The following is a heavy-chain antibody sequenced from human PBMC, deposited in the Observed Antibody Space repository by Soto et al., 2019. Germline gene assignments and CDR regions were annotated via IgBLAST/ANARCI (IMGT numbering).Heavy chain of an antibody. CDR3: ARGKSSGWGLLYYYGMDV. CDR2: IYYSGST. Sequence: SETLSLTCTVSGGSISSYYWSWTRQPPGKGLEWIGYIYYSGSTNYNPSLKSRVTISVDTSKNQFSLKLSSVTAADTAVYYCARGKSSGWGLLYYYGMDVWGQGTTVTVSS. J-gene: IGHJ6*02. D-gene: IGHD6-19*01. CDR1: GGSISSYY. V-gene: IGHV4-59*01.